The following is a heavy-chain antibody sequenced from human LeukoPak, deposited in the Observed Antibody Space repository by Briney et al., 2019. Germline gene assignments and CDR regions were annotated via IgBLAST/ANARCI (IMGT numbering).Heavy chain of an antibody. CDR3: ARERGYCSSSTCYTSDASDI. D-gene: IGHD2-2*02. J-gene: IGHJ3*02. CDR1: GYTFTGYY. CDR2: INPNSGGT. Sequence: ASVKVSCKASGYTFTGYYMHWVRQAPGQGLEWMGWINPNSGGTKYAQRFQGRVTMTRDTSISTAYMELSRLRSDDTAVYYCARERGYCSSSTCYTSDASDIWGRGTIVTVSS. V-gene: IGHV1-2*02.